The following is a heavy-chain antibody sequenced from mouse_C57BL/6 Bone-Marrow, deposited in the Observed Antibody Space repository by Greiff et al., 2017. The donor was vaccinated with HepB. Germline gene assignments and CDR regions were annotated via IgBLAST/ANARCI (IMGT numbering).Heavy chain of an antibody. J-gene: IGHJ2*01. CDR2: IDPSDSYT. V-gene: IGHV1-69*01. CDR3: ARRLTGTRYYFDY. CDR1: GYTFTSYW. Sequence: QVQLQQPGAELVMPGASVKLSCKASGYTFTSYWMHWVKQRPGQGLEWIGEIDPSDSYTNYNQKFKGKSTLTVDKSSSTAHMQLSSLTSEDSAVYYCARRLTGTRYYFDYWGQGTTLTVSS. D-gene: IGHD4-1*01.